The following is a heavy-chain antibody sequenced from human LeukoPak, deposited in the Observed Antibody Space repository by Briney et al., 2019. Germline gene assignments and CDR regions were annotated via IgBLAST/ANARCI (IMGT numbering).Heavy chain of an antibody. CDR3: ARVGEMATISQLDC. J-gene: IGHJ4*02. CDR1: GGTFSSYA. V-gene: IGHV1-69*01. CDR2: IIPIFGTA. Sequence: SVKVSCKASGGTFSSYAISWVRQAPGQGLEWMGGIIPIFGTANYAQKFQGRVTITADESTSTAYMELSSLRSEDTAVYYCARVGEMATISQLDCWGQGTLVTVSS. D-gene: IGHD5-24*01.